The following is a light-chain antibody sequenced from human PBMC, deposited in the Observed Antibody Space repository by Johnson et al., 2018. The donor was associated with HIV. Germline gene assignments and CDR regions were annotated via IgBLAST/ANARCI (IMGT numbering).Light chain of an antibody. CDR2: DNN. V-gene: IGLV1-51*01. CDR1: SSNIGNNY. Sequence: QAVLTQPPSVSAAPGQKVTISCSGSSSNIGNNYVSWYQQLPGTAPKLLIYDNNKRPSGIPDRFSGSKSGTSATLGITGLQTGVEADYYCGTWDSSLSGVFGTGTKVTVL. CDR3: GTWDSSLSGV. J-gene: IGLJ1*01.